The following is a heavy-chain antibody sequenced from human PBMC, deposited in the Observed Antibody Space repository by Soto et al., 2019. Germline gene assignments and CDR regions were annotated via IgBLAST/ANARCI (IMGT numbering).Heavy chain of an antibody. V-gene: IGHV3-9*01. J-gene: IGHJ6*02. CDR3: GGSRGFDRSGYSGYYYGMDV. D-gene: IGHD3-22*01. CDR2: ITWNSDEI. CDR1: GFTFDDYA. Sequence: EVQLVESGGGLVQPGRSLRLSCAASGFTFDDYAMHWVRQRPGRGLEWVSGITWNSDEIGYPDSVKGRFSISRDNAKKYLDLQMNRLGPDDTGLYYCGGSRGFDRSGYSGYYYGMDVWGQGTTVTVSS.